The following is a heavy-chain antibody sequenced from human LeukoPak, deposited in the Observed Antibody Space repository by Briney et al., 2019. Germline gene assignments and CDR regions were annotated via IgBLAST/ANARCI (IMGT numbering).Heavy chain of an antibody. V-gene: IGHV3-23*01. Sequence: GGSLRLSCAASGFTFSTYAMSWVRQAPGKGLEWVSAIRGSGGSTYYADSVKGRFTISRDNSKNTLYLQMNSLRAEDTAVYYCVKDLVRGAVAAVSNAFDIWGQGTMVTVSS. J-gene: IGHJ3*02. D-gene: IGHD6-13*01. CDR3: VKDLVRGAVAAVSNAFDI. CDR1: GFTFSTYA. CDR2: IRGSGGST.